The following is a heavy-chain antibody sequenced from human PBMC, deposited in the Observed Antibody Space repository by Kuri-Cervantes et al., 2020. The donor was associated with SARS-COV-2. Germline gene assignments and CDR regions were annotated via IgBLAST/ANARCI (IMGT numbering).Heavy chain of an antibody. J-gene: IGHJ4*02. D-gene: IGHD6-19*01. CDR2: IYHSGST. CDR3: ARRSSGWTIDY. Sequence: GSLRLSCTVSGCSISSGYYWGWIRQPPGKGLEWIGSIYHSGSTHYNPSLKSRVTISVDTSKNQFSLKLSSVTAADTAVYYCARRSSGWTIDYWGQGTLVTVSS. V-gene: IGHV4-38-2*02. CDR1: GCSISSGYY.